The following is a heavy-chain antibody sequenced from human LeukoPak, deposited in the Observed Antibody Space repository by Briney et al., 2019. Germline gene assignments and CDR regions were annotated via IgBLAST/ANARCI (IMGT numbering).Heavy chain of an antibody. CDR1: GFTFSGHS. CDR2: ITSGGTV. D-gene: IGHD1-26*01. J-gene: IGHJ4*01. V-gene: IGHV3-48*01. Sequence: GGSLRSPCAATGFTFSGHSMGWVRQAPGRGLEWVSHITSGGTVYYADSVKGRFTISRDNAKNSVYLQMSGLRAEDTAVYYCARGLGRYSGIYWG. CDR3: ARGLGRYSGIY.